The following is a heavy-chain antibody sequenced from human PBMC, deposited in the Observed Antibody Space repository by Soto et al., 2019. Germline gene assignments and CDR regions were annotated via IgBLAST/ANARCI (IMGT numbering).Heavy chain of an antibody. CDR3: ARALPLVRGVTSYYFDY. J-gene: IGHJ4*02. V-gene: IGHV4-59*01. CDR2: IYYSGST. CDR1: GGSISSYY. D-gene: IGHD3-10*01. Sequence: SETLSLTCTVSGGSISSYYWSWIRQPPGKGLEWIGYIYYSGSTNYNPSLKSRVTISVDTSKNQFSLKLTSVTAADTAVYYCARALPLVRGVTSYYFDYWGQGTLVTVSS.